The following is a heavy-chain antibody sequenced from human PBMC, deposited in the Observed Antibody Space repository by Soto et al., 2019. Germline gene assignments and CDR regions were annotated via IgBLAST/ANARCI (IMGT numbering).Heavy chain of an antibody. V-gene: IGHV4-39*01. Sequence: SETLSLTCTVSGASISSSRSYWGWVRQPPGKGLEWIVSFYYTGDTYSTYYNPSLKSRVTISVDTPKSQFSLNLRSVTAADTAVYYCASPRQGNYDFLSGYYALDYWGQGTLVTVSS. CDR2: FYYTGDTYST. J-gene: IGHJ4*02. CDR1: GASISSSRSY. CDR3: ASPRQGNYDFLSGYYALDY. D-gene: IGHD3-3*01.